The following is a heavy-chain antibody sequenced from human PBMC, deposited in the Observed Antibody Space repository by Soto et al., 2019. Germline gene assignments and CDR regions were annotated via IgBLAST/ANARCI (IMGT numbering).Heavy chain of an antibody. J-gene: IGHJ4*02. CDR1: GLTISSASYY. D-gene: IGHD2-15*01. V-gene: IGHV4-30-4*01. CDR3: ARSRISARWSKFDY. Sequence: QVLLQESGPGLMKPSQTLSLTCTVSGLTISSASYYWSWIRQHPGKGLEWVGNIYYNGSTYSSPSGNSRVNLRIDTSMHQCYLRLACVTAPDTAVSYCARSRISARWSKFDYWGQGTLFTVSS. CDR2: IYYNGST.